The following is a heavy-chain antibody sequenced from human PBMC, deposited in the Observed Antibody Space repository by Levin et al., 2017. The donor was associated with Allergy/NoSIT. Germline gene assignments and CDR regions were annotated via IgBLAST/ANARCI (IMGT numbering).Heavy chain of an antibody. CDR3: ALGSDVSHYYMDV. V-gene: IGHV4-30-2*01. J-gene: IGHJ6*03. D-gene: IGHD3-10*01. Sequence: SCAVSGGSISSGGYSWSWIRQPPGKGLEWIGYIYHSGSTYYNPSLKSRVTISVDRSKNQFSLKLSSVTAADTAVYYCALGSDVSHYYMDVWGKGTTVTVSS. CDR2: IYHSGST. CDR1: GGSISSGGYS.